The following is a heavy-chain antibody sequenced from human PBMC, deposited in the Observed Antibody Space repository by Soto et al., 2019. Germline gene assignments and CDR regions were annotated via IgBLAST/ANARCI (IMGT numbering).Heavy chain of an antibody. J-gene: IGHJ4*02. V-gene: IGHV2-5*02. CDR3: THGRVDTVLATEY. CDR1: GFSLSTNGVG. Sequence: QITLKKSGPTLLKPTQTLTLTCTFSGFSLSTNGVGVGWIGQCPGKAPEWLTLIYWDDDKRYSPSLKSRLTTTKDTSKNQVVLTMTHMGPVDTATYYCTHGRVDTVLATEYWGQGILVTVSS. D-gene: IGHD5-18*01. CDR2: IYWDDDK.